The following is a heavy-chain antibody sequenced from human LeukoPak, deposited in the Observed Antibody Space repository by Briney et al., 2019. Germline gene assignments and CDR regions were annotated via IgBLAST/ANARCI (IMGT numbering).Heavy chain of an antibody. CDR1: GFTFNNYA. V-gene: IGHV3-23*01. CDR2: ISGSGGTT. CDR3: ARGDSSRAFDY. Sequence: GGSLRLSCAASGFTFNNYAMNWVRQAPGKGLEWVSAISGSGGTTYYADSVKGRFTISRDNSKNTLYLQMNSLRAEDTAVYYCARGDSSRAFDYWGRGTLVTVSS. D-gene: IGHD6-13*01. J-gene: IGHJ4*02.